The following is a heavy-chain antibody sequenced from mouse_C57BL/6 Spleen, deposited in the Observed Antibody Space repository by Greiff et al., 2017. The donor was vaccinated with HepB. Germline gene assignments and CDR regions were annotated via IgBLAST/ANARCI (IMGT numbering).Heavy chain of an antibody. CDR1: GYAFSSSW. V-gene: IGHV1-82*01. J-gene: IGHJ4*01. D-gene: IGHD2-4*01. Sequence: VQLQQSGPELVKPGASVKISCKASGYAFSSSWMNWVKQRPGKGLEWIGRIYPGDGDTNYNGKFKGKATLTADKSSSTAYMQLSSLTSEDSAVYFCARRGDYDEGYAMDYWGQGTSVTVSS. CDR3: ARRGDYDEGYAMDY. CDR2: IYPGDGDT.